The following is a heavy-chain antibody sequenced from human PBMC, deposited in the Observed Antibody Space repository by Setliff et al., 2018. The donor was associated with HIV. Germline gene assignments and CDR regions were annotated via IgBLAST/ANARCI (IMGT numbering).Heavy chain of an antibody. CDR1: GGAFNDYY. Sequence: KPSETLSLTCAVYGGAFNDYYWNWIRQHPGKGLEWIGYIYYSGSTYYNPSLKSRVTISVDTSKNQFSLKLSSVTAADTAVYYCARGQIDYYDSSGYPDWYFDLWGRGTLVTVSS. J-gene: IGHJ2*01. CDR3: ARGQIDYYDSSGYPDWYFDL. CDR2: IYYSGST. D-gene: IGHD3-22*01. V-gene: IGHV4-31*11.